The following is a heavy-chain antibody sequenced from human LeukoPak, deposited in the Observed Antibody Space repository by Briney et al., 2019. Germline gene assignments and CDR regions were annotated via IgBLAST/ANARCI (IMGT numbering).Heavy chain of an antibody. D-gene: IGHD3-10*01. CDR1: GFSFSDYY. J-gene: IGHJ4*02. Sequence: GGSLRLSCAASGFSFSDYYMNWIRQAPGKGPEWISIISSSGSTKYYADSVKGRFTISRDTTKNSLYLQMNSLRAEDTAVYYCASSTYYYGSGSYTTGSGFDYWGQGTLVTVSS. V-gene: IGHV3-11*04. CDR3: ASSTYYYGSGSYTTGSGFDY. CDR2: ISSSGSTK.